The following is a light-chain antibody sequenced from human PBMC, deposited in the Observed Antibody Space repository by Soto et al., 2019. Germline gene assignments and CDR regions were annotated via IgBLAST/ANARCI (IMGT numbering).Light chain of an antibody. Sequence: EIVMTQSPATLSVSTGERATLSCRASQSINNNLAWYQQKPGQAPRLLIYGASTRATGIPARFSGSGSATEFTLTISSLQSEDFAVYYCHQYNNWPLTFGGGTKVEIK. CDR3: HQYNNWPLT. V-gene: IGKV3-15*01. CDR2: GAS. J-gene: IGKJ4*01. CDR1: QSINNN.